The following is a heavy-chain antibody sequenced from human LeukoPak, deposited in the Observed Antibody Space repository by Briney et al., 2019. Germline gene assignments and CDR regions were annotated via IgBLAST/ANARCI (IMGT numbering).Heavy chain of an antibody. J-gene: IGHJ4*02. CDR3: AAVLDPSGDWDIFSY. CDR2: ISSSSSYI. Sequence: GGSLRLSCAASGFTFSSYSMNWVRQAPGKGLEWVSSISSSSSYIYYADSVKGRFTISRDNSKNTLYLQMNSLRSEDTAVYYCAAVLDPSGDWDIFSYWGQGTLVTVSS. CDR1: GFTFSSYS. D-gene: IGHD2-21*02. V-gene: IGHV3-21*04.